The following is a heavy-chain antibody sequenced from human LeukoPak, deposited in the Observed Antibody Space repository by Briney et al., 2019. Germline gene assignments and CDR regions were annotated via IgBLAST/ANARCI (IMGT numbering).Heavy chain of an antibody. CDR3: AKFEGSYYGMDV. CDR2: ISGSGGST. Sequence: GGSLRLSCAASGFTFSSYAMSWVRQAPGKGLEWVSAISGSGGSTYYADSVKGRFSISRDNSKNTLYLQMNSLRAEDTAVYYCAKFEGSYYGMDVWGQGTTVTVS. J-gene: IGHJ6*02. CDR1: GFTFSSYA. D-gene: IGHD3-9*01. V-gene: IGHV3-23*01.